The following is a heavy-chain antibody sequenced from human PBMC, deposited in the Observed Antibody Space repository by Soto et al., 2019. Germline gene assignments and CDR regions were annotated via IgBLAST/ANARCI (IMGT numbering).Heavy chain of an antibody. V-gene: IGHV1-18*01. CDR3: ARDARLYYDILTGPDYFDY. Sequence: AASVKVSCKASGYTFTSYGISWVRQAPGQGLEWMGWISAYNGNTNYAQKLQGRVTMTTDTSTSTAYMELRSLRSDDTAVYYCARDARLYYDILTGPDYFDYWGQGTLVTVSS. CDR2: ISAYNGNT. CDR1: GYTFTSYG. J-gene: IGHJ4*02. D-gene: IGHD3-9*01.